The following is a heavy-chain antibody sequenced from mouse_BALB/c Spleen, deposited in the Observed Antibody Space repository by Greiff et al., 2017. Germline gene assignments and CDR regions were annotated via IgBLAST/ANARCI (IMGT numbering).Heavy chain of an antibody. J-gene: IGHJ3*01. CDR3: NAHDGAWFAY. V-gene: IGHV14-4*02. Sequence: EVQLQQSGTVLARPGASVKMSCKASGYTFTSYYMHWVKQRPEQGLEWIGWIDPENGDTEYAPKFQGKATMTADTSSNTAYLQLSSLTSEDTAVYYCNAHDGAWFAYWGQGTLVTVSA. CDR1: GYTFTSYY. CDR2: IDPENGDT.